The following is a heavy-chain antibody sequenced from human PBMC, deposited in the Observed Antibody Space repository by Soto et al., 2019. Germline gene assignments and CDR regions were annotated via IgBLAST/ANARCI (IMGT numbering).Heavy chain of an antibody. V-gene: IGHV3-48*02. J-gene: IGHJ6*02. CDR3: ASITMVRGTYPGGGMDV. D-gene: IGHD3-10*01. CDR2: ISSSSSTI. Sequence: EVQLVESGGGLVQPGGSLRLSWAASGFTFSSYSMNWVRQAPGKGLEWVSYISSSSSTIYYADSVKGRFTISRDNAKNSLYLQMNSLRDEDTAVYYCASITMVRGTYPGGGMDVWGQGTTVTVSS. CDR1: GFTFSSYS.